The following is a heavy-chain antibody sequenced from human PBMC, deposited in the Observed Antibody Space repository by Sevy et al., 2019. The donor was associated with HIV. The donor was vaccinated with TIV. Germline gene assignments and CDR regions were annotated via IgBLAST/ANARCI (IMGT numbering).Heavy chain of an antibody. CDR3: AKDIEALSAAWDY. CDR2: ISWNSGSI. J-gene: IGHJ4*02. Sequence: GGSLRLSCAASGFTFDDYAMPWVRQAPGKGLEWVSGISWNSGSIGYADSVKGRFTISRDNAKNSLYLQMNSLRAEDTALYYCAKDIEALSAAWDYWGQGTLVTVSS. D-gene: IGHD6-13*01. CDR1: GFTFDDYA. V-gene: IGHV3-9*01.